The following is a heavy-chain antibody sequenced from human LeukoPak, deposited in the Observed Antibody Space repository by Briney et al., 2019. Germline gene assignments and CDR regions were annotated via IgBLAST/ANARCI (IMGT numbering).Heavy chain of an antibody. CDR1: GFTFSTYW. J-gene: IGHJ3*02. D-gene: IGHD3-10*01. CDR2: IKADGGEK. V-gene: IGHV3-7*03. CDR3: ARAPVGNYYGWKSAFDI. Sequence: GGSLRLSCAASGFTFSTYWMNWFRHTPGEGLEWVAKIKADGGEKDHVASVKGRFTISRDNAKNSLYLQMNSLRAEDTALYYCARAPVGNYYGWKSAFDIWGQGTMVTVSS.